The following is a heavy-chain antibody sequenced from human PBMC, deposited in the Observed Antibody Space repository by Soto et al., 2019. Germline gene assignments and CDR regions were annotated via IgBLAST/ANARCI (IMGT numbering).Heavy chain of an antibody. Sequence: VASVKVSCKASGYTFTSYGISWVRQAPGQGLEWMGWISAYNGNTNYAQKLQGRVTMTTDTSTSTAYMELRSLRSDDTAVYYCARDRWAYYDILTGYPYDAFDIWCQGTMVTGSS. CDR2: ISAYNGNT. CDR3: ARDRWAYYDILTGYPYDAFDI. V-gene: IGHV1-18*04. CDR1: GYTFTSYG. J-gene: IGHJ3*02. D-gene: IGHD3-9*01.